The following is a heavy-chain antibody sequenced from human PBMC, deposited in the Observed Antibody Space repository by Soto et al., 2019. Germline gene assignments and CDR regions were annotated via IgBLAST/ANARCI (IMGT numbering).Heavy chain of an antibody. D-gene: IGHD1-1*01. CDR1: GFTFSSYS. CDR3: ARALQLERLFSLLYYYYYMDV. Sequence: GGSLRLSCAASGFTFSSYSMNWVRQAPGKGLEWVSSISSSSSYIYYADSVKGRFTISRDNAKNSLYLQMNSLRAEDTAVYYCARALQLERLFSLLYYYYYMDVWGKGTTVTVSS. V-gene: IGHV3-21*01. CDR2: ISSSSSYI. J-gene: IGHJ6*03.